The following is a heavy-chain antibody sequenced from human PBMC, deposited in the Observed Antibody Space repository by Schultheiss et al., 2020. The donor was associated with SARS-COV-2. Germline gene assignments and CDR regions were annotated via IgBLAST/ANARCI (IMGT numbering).Heavy chain of an antibody. J-gene: IGHJ4*02. CDR2: GRMGRIIPILGIA. Sequence: SVKVSCKASGYTFTSYDINWVRQATGQGLEWMGRMGRIIPILGIANYAQKFQGRVTITADKSTSTAYMELSSLRSEDTAVYYCARGIVATTPLDYWGQGTLVTVSS. D-gene: IGHD5-12*01. CDR1: GYTFTSYD. V-gene: IGHV1-69*04. CDR3: ARGIVATTPLDY.